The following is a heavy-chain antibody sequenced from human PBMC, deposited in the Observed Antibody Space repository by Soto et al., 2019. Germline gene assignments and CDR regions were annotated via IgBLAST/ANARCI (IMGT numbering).Heavy chain of an antibody. V-gene: IGHV3-66*01. CDR3: ARDYCSSTSCYGGDY. D-gene: IGHD2-2*01. CDR2: IYSGGST. CDR1: GLTVSSNY. J-gene: IGHJ4*02. Sequence: GSLRLSCAASGLTVSSNYMSWVRQAPGKGLEWVSVIYSGGSTYYADSVKGRFTISRDNSKNTLYLQMNSLRAEDTAVYYCARDYCSSTSCYGGDYWGQGTLVTVSS.